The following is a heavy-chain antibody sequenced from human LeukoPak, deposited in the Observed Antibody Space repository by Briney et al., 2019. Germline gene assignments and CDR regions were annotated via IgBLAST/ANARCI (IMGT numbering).Heavy chain of an antibody. CDR3: ARRGGYYYDSTYYFDY. D-gene: IGHD3-22*01. CDR2: IYHSGST. J-gene: IGHJ4*02. V-gene: IGHV4-38-2*01. Sequence: SETLSLNCAVSGYSISSGYYWGWIRQPPGKGLEWIGSIYHSGSTYYNPSLKSRVTRSVDPSKNQFSLKLSSVTAADTAVYYCARRGGYYYDSTYYFDYWGQGTLVTVSS. CDR1: GYSISSGYY.